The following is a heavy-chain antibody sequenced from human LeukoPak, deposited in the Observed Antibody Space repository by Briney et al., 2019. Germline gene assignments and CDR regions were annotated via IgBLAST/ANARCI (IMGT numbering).Heavy chain of an antibody. CDR2: IYYSGST. CDR1: GGSISSYY. Sequence: SETLSLTCTVSGGSISSYYWSWIGQPPGKGLEWIGYIYYSGSTNYNPPLKSRVTISVDTSKNQFSLKLRSVTAADTAVYFCARVGQGCFDLWGRGTLVTVSS. J-gene: IGHJ2*01. V-gene: IGHV4-59*01. CDR3: ARVGQGCFDL.